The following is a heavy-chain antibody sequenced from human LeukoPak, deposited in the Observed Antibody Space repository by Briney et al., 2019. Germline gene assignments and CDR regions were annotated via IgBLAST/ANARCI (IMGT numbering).Heavy chain of an antibody. CDR2: IYPDNSNT. D-gene: IGHD2-8*01. CDR1: GYSFTGYW. J-gene: IGHJ4*02. CDR3: ARHSRDCTNGVCYPRYFDY. Sequence: GESLKISCKGSGYSFTGYWIGWVRQMPGKGLEWMGIIYPDNSNTRYSPSFQGQVTVSADKSISTAYLQWSSLKASDTAMYYCARHSRDCTNGVCYPRYFDYWGQGTLVTVSS. V-gene: IGHV5-51*01.